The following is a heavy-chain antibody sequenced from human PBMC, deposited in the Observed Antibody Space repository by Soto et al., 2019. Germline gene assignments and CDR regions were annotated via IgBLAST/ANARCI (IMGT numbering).Heavy chain of an antibody. Sequence: GGFQIVWSAAAGFTFGSYASSWVLPAPGKGLEWVSAISGSGGSTYYADSVKGRFTISRDNSKNTLYLQMNSLRAEDTAVYYGARDSGYGSGASVNHCLDYWGHGTLVNLSS. D-gene: IGHD3-10*01. CDR2: ISGSGGST. CDR3: ARDSGYGSGASVNHCLDY. CDR1: GFTFGSYA. V-gene: IGHV3-23*01. J-gene: IGHJ4*01.